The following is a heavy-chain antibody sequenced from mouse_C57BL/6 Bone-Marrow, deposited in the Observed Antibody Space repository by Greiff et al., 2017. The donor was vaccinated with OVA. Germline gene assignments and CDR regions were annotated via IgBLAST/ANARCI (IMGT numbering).Heavy chain of an antibody. D-gene: IGHD2-12*01. CDR2: IHPNSGST. CDR1: GYTFTSYW. Sequence: VQLQQPGAELVKPGASVKLSCKASGYTFTSYWMHWVKQRPGQGLEWIGMIHPNSGSTNYNEKFKSKATLTVDKSSSTAYMQLSSLTSEDSAVYYGARENYKGWFAYWGQGTLVTVSA. J-gene: IGHJ3*01. V-gene: IGHV1-64*01. CDR3: ARENYKGWFAY.